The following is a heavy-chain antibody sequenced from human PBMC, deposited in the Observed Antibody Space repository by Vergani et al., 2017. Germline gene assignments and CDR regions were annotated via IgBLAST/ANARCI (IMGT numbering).Heavy chain of an antibody. V-gene: IGHV3-74*01. D-gene: IGHD1-26*01. J-gene: IGHJ6*03. CDR1: GFTFSNYW. CDR3: ARDGWELLDYFYYMDV. Sequence: VQLVESGGGLVQPGGSLRLSCTASGFTFSNYWMQWVRQAPGKGLVWVSRINGDGDSTSYAESVRGRFTISRDNAKNTLYLQMDSLRAEDTAVYYCARDGWELLDYFYYMDVWGKGTTVTVSS. CDR2: INGDGDST.